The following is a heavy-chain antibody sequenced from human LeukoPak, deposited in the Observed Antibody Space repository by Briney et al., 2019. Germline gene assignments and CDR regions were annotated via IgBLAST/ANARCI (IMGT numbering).Heavy chain of an antibody. D-gene: IGHD3-16*01. CDR2: ISGSGGST. CDR1: VFTFSSYA. J-gene: IGHJ4*02. V-gene: IGHV3-23*01. CDR3: AKSPVSSDY. Sequence: GGSLRLSCAASVFTFSSYAMSWVRQAPGEGLEWVSAISGSGGSTYYAGSVKGRFTISRDNSKNTLYLQMNSLKAEDTAVYYCAKSPVSSDYWGQGTLVTVSS.